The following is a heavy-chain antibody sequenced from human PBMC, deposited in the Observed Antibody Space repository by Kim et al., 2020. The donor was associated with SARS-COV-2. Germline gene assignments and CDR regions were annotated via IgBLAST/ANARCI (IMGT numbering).Heavy chain of an antibody. D-gene: IGHD3-9*01. CDR2: ISYDGSNK. CDR3: AKTDILTGIDY. V-gene: IGHV3-30*18. Sequence: GGSLRLSCAASGFTFSSYGMHWVRQAPGKGLEWVAVISYDGSNKYYADSVKGRFTISRDNSKNTLYLQMNSLRAEDTAVYYCAKTDILTGIDYWGQGTLVTVSS. CDR1: GFTFSSYG. J-gene: IGHJ4*02.